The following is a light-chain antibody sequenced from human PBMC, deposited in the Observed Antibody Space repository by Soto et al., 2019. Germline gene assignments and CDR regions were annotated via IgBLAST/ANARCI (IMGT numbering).Light chain of an antibody. CDR1: QSVLYSSNNKNY. J-gene: IGKJ2*01. CDR2: WAS. V-gene: IGKV4-1*01. CDR3: QQYESTPPT. Sequence: DIVMTQSPDSLAVSLGERATINCKSSQSVLYSSNNKNYLAWYQQRPGQPPKLLIYWASTRESGVPDRFSGSGPVTDFTLTITSLQAEDVAVYYCQQYESTPPTFGQGTKLEIK.